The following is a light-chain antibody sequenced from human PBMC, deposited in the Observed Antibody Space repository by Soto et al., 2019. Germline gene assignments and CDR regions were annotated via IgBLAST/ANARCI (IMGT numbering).Light chain of an antibody. J-gene: IGKJ5*01. CDR1: HSVSNF. CDR2: GAS. Sequence: EIVLTQSPATLSLSPGERATLSCRASHSVSNFLAWYQQKPGQAPRLLISGASNRATGVPARFSGSGSGTDFTLIISSLEPEDFAVYFCQQRGDWPLMTFGQGTRLEIK. V-gene: IGKV3-11*01. CDR3: QQRGDWPLMT.